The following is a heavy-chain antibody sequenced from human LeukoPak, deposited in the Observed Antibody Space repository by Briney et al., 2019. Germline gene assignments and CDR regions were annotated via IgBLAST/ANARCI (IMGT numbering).Heavy chain of an antibody. CDR1: GFTFDDYA. CDR2: ISWNSGSI. J-gene: IGHJ4*02. V-gene: IGHV3-9*01. CDR3: AKGYCSSTSCYYFDY. Sequence: GRSLRLSCAASGFTFDDYAMHWVRQAPGKGLEWVSGISWNSGSIGYADSVKGRFTISRDNAKNSLCLQMNSLRAEDTALYYCAKGYCSSTSCYYFDYWGQGTLVTVSS. D-gene: IGHD2-2*01.